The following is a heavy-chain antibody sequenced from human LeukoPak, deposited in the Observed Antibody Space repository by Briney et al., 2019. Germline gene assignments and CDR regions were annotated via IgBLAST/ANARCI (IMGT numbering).Heavy chain of an antibody. CDR3: ARDHEVGNYFDY. D-gene: IGHD6-6*01. V-gene: IGHV4-59*01. Sequence: PSETLSLTCTVSGGSISSYYWSWIRQPPGKGLEWIGYIYYSGSTNYNPSLKSRVTISVDTSKNQFSLKLSSVTAADTAVYYCARDHEVGNYFDYWGQGTLVTVSS. CDR1: GGSISSYY. CDR2: IYYSGST. J-gene: IGHJ4*02.